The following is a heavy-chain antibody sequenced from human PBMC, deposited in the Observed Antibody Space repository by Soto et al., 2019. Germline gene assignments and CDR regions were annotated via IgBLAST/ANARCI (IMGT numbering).Heavy chain of an antibody. V-gene: IGHV3-9*01. CDR3: AKDSSTSRDYYYMDV. CDR1: GFTFDDYA. D-gene: IGHD2-2*01. Sequence: EVQLVESGGGLVQPGRSLRRSCAASGFTFDDYAMHWVRQAPGKGLEWVSGISWNSGSLGYADSVKGRFTISRDNAKNSLYLQMNSLRAEDTALYYCAKDSSTSRDYYYMDVCGKGTTVTVSS. CDR2: ISWNSGSL. J-gene: IGHJ6*03.